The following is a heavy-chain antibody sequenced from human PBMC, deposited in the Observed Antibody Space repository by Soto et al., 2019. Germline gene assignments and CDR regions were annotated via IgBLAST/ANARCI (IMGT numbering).Heavy chain of an antibody. V-gene: IGHV1-2*04. CDR1: GYTFTGYY. J-gene: IGHJ4*02. CDR2: INPNSGGT. D-gene: IGHD6-19*01. Sequence: ASVKVSCTASGYTFTGYYMHWVRQAPGQGLEWMGWINPNSGGTNYAQKFQGWVTMTRDTSISTAYMELSRLRSDDTAVYYCAREGDSSGWYGFDYWGQGTLVTVSS. CDR3: AREGDSSGWYGFDY.